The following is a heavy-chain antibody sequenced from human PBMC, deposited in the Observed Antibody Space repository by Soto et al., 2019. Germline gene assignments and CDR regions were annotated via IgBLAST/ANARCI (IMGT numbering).Heavy chain of an antibody. Sequence: QVQLVQSGAEVKKPGSSVKVSCKASGGTFSSYAISWVRQAPGQGLEWMGGIIPIFGTANYAQKFQGRVKITADESTSTDYMELSRLRSEDTAVYYCARDHGAARLYFDYWGQGTLVTVSS. CDR2: IIPIFGTA. CDR3: ARDHGAARLYFDY. J-gene: IGHJ4*02. CDR1: GGTFSSYA. D-gene: IGHD6-6*01. V-gene: IGHV1-69*01.